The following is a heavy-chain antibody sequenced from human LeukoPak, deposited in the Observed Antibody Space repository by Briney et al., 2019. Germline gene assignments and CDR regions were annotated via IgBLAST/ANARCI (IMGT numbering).Heavy chain of an antibody. J-gene: IGHJ4*02. CDR1: GGSISSSSYY. CDR3: ASLPDSGGFDY. Sequence: PSETLSLTCTVSGGSISSSSYYWGWLRQPPGKGLEWIGSIYYSGSTYYNPSLKSRVTISVDTSKNQFSLKLSSVTAADTAVYYCASLPDSGGFDYWGQGTLVTVSS. D-gene: IGHD2-15*01. V-gene: IGHV4-39*01. CDR2: IYYSGST.